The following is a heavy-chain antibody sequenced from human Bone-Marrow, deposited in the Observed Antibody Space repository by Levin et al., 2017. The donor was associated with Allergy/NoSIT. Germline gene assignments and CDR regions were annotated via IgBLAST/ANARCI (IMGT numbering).Heavy chain of an antibody. CDR2: ISYDGSNK. V-gene: IGHV3-30*18. D-gene: IGHD3-3*01. J-gene: IGHJ4*02. CDR3: AKFGNDFWSGYYVEPYYFDY. CDR1: GFTFSSYG. Sequence: GGSLRLSCAASGFTFSSYGMHWVRQAPGKGLEWVAVISYDGSNKYYADSVKGRFTISRDNSKNTLYLQMNSLRAEDTAVYYCAKFGNDFWSGYYVEPYYFDYWGQGTLVTVSS.